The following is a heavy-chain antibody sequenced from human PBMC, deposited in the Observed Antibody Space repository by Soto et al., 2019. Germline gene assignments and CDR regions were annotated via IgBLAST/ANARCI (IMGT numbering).Heavy chain of an antibody. J-gene: IGHJ5*02. CDR2: VHYSGNT. Sequence: PWETLSLTCTVSCYSISSGYHRAWIRQPPGKGLEWLGSVHYSGNTYYNPSLKSRLTISVDKSKNQFSLNLSSVTAADTAVYYCARQDRVVAEGRWFDPWGQGTLVTISS. CDR1: CYSISSGYH. D-gene: IGHD2-15*01. V-gene: IGHV4-38-2*02. CDR3: ARQDRVVAEGRWFDP.